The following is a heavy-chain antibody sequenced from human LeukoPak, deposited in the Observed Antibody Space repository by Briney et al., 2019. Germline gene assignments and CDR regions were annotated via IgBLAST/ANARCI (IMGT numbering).Heavy chain of an antibody. V-gene: IGHV4-59*01. CDR1: GGSFSGYY. J-gene: IGHJ4*02. CDR3: ARGTYYYDSSGYSLFDY. Sequence: SETLSLTCAVYGGSFSGYYWSWIRQPPGKGLEWIGYIYYSGSTNYNPSLKSRVTISVDTSKNQFSLKLSSVTAADTAVYYCARGTYYYDSSGYSLFDYWGQGTLVTVSS. CDR2: IYYSGST. D-gene: IGHD3-22*01.